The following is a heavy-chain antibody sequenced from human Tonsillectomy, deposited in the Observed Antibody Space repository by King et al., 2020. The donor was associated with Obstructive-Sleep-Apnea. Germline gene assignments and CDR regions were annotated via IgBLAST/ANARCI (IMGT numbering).Heavy chain of an antibody. CDR3: SRVMDDYVWGSHYY. D-gene: IGHD3-16*01. V-gene: IGHV3-49*03. J-gene: IGHJ4*02. CDR1: GFTFGDYG. CDR2: IRTNFYGGTT. Sequence: VQLVESGGGLVQPGRSLRLSCTASGFTFGDYGMSWFRQAPGKGLEWVAFIRTNFYGGTTEYAASVKGRFTISRDDSKSIAYLQMNSLKTEDTAVYYCSRVMDDYVWGSHYYWGQGTLVTVSS.